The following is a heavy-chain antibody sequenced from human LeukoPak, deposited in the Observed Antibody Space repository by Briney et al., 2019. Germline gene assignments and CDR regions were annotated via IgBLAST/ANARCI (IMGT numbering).Heavy chain of an antibody. J-gene: IGHJ4*02. Sequence: ASVRVSCKASGYTFTSYDINWVRQATGQGLEWMGWMNPNSGNTGYAQKFQGRVTMTRNTSISTAYMELSSLRSEDTAVYYCARGSRYGSGSYCGYWGQGTLVTVSS. D-gene: IGHD3-10*01. CDR2: MNPNSGNT. CDR3: ARGSRYGSGSYCGY. CDR1: GYTFTSYD. V-gene: IGHV1-8*01.